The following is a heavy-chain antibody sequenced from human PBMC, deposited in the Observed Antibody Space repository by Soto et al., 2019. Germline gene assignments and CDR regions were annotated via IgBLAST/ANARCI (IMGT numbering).Heavy chain of an antibody. CDR1: GFTFSSYS. D-gene: IGHD6-13*01. CDR2: ISGSGGST. CDR3: AKAGAAAGTTQYYYYYYGMDV. J-gene: IGHJ6*02. Sequence: PGGSLRLSCAGSGFTFSSYSMSWVRQAPGKGLAWVSAISGSGGSTYYADSVKGRFTISRHNSKNTLYLQMNSLRAEDTAVYYCAKAGAAAGTTQYYYYYYGMDVWGQGTTVTVSS. V-gene: IGHV3-23*01.